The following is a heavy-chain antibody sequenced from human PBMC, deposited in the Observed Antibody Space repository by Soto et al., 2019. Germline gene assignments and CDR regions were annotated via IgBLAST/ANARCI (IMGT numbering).Heavy chain of an antibody. Sequence: QITLKESGPSPVKPTQTLTVTCTFSGFSLSNSGVGVAWIRQPPGKALEWLALIYGDNDKRYSPSLKTRLTITHDTSKNQVVLTMTTMDPVDTATYYCAPCTLHDYGDYDPGTSHVFDSWGQGTLVTVSS. CDR1: GFSLSNSGVG. CDR2: IYGDNDK. J-gene: IGHJ4*02. V-gene: IGHV2-5*02. D-gene: IGHD4-17*01. CDR3: APCTLHDYGDYDPGTSHVFDS.